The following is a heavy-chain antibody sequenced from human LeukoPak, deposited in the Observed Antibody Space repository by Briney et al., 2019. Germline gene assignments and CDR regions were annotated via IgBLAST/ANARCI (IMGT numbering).Heavy chain of an antibody. J-gene: IGHJ5*02. CDR1: GGSISSYY. CDR2: IYYSGST. Sequence: PSETLSLTCTVSGGSISSYYWSWIRQPPGRGLEWIGYIYYSGSTNYNPSLKSRVTISVDTSKNQFSLKLSSVTAADTAVYYCARGYYYGSGSYPWFDPWGQGPWSPSPQ. D-gene: IGHD3-10*01. V-gene: IGHV4-59*08. CDR3: ARGYYYGSGSYPWFDP.